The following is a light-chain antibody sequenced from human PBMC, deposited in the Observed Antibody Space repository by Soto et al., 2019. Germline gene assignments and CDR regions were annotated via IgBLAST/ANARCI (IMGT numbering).Light chain of an antibody. Sequence: QSALTQPPSASGSPGQSVSISCTGTSSDVGGYNFVSWYQQHPGKAPKLMIYEVTKRPSGVPDRFSGSKSGNTASLTVSGRKAEDEADYYCTSYAGSNIPVVFGGGTKLTVL. CDR3: TSYAGSNIPVV. CDR2: EVT. CDR1: SSDVGGYNF. J-gene: IGLJ2*01. V-gene: IGLV2-8*01.